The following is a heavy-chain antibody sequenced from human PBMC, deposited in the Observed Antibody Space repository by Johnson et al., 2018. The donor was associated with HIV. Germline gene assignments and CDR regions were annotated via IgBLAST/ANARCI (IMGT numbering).Heavy chain of an antibody. D-gene: IGHD1/OR15-1a*01. J-gene: IGHJ3*01. CDR2: ISNNGGNP. V-gene: IGHV3-64*01. Sequence: VQLLESGGGLVQPGGSLRLSCAASGFTFSNYAMYWVRQAPGKGLEYVSAISNNGGNPYYANSVKGRFTISRDDPKNMLYLQMGNLRPGDTAVYYCARRTPENAFDFWGQGTKVTVSS. CDR3: ARRTPENAFDF. CDR1: GFTFSNYA.